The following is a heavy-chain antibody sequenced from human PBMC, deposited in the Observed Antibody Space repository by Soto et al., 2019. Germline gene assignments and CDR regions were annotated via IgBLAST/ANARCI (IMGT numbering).Heavy chain of an antibody. CDR3: ARDLPVAGPRHYYYGMDV. Sequence: SETLSLTCTVSGGSISSGGYYWSWIRQHPGKGLEWIGYIYYSGSTYYNPSLKSRVTISVDTSKNQFSLKLSSVTAADTAVYYCARDLPVAGPRHYYYGMDVRGQGTTVTVSS. D-gene: IGHD6-19*01. CDR1: GGSISSGGYY. CDR2: IYYSGST. J-gene: IGHJ6*02. V-gene: IGHV4-31*03.